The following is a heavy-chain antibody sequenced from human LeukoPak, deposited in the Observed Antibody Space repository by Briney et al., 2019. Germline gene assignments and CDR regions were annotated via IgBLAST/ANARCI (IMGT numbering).Heavy chain of an antibody. V-gene: IGHV3-33*01. CDR3: ARDPVVRGVIIYYYYGMDV. J-gene: IGHJ6*02. CDR1: GFTFSSYG. D-gene: IGHD3-10*01. Sequence: GGSLRLSCAASGFTFSSYGMHWVRQAPGKGLEGVAVIWYDGSNKYYADSVKGRFTISRDNSKNTLYLQMNSLRAEDTAVYYCARDPVVRGVIIYYYYGMDVWGQGTTVTVSS. CDR2: IWYDGSNK.